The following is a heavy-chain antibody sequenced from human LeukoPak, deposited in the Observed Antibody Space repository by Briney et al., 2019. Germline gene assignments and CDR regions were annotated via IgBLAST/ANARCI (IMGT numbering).Heavy chain of an antibody. CDR1: GFTVSSNY. J-gene: IGHJ3*02. V-gene: IGHV3-66*01. Sequence: GGSLRLSCAASGFTVSSNYMSWVRQAPGKGLEWVSVIYSGGSTYYADSVKGRFTISRDNSKNTLYLQMNSLRAEDTAVYYCWLTLAYCGGDCYPYDAFDIWGQGTMVTVSS. CDR3: WLTLAYCGGDCYPYDAFDI. CDR2: IYSGGST. D-gene: IGHD2-21*02.